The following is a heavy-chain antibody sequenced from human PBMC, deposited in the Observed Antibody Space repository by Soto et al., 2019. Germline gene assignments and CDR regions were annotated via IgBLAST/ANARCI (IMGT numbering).Heavy chain of an antibody. CDR1: GGSISSGGYY. Sequence: SETLSLTCTVSGGSISSGGYYWSWIRQHPGKGLEWIGYIYYSGSTNYNPSLKSRVTISVDTSKNQFSLKLSSVTAADTAVYYCARDRGGYYDSSDAFDIWGQGTMVTVSS. D-gene: IGHD3-22*01. CDR3: ARDRGGYYDSSDAFDI. J-gene: IGHJ3*02. CDR2: IYYSGST. V-gene: IGHV4-31*03.